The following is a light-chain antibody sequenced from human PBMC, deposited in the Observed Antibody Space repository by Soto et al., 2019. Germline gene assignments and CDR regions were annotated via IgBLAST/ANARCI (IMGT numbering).Light chain of an antibody. CDR1: QSVSSY. Sequence: EIVLTQSPATLSLSPGERATLSCRASQSVSSYLAWYQQKPGQAPRLLIYDASNRATGIPARFSGSGSGTDFTLTISSLEPEDFAVYYCQHRSNSPGFGGGTKVEIK. CDR2: DAS. CDR3: QHRSNSPG. V-gene: IGKV3-11*01. J-gene: IGKJ4*02.